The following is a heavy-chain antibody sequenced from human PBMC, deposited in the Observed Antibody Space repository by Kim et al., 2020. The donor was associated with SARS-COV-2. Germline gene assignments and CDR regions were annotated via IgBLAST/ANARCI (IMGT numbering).Heavy chain of an antibody. Sequence: DSVKGRFTISRDNSKNTLYLQMNSLRAEDTAVYYCAQKDNTCYHYYFAMDVWGRGTTVTVSS. J-gene: IGHJ6*02. CDR3: AQKDNTCYHYYFAMDV. V-gene: IGHV3-23*01. D-gene: IGHD2-15*01.